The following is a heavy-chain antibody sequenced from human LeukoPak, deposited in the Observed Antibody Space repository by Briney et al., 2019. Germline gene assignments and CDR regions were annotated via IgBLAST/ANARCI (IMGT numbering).Heavy chain of an antibody. J-gene: IGHJ4*02. D-gene: IGHD3-9*01. Sequence: PSETLSLTCTVSGGSISSYYWSWIRQPPGKGLEWIGYIYYSGSTNYNPSLKGRVTISVDTSKNQFSLKLSSVTAADTAVYYCARLGQNYDILTGYYNGYYFDYWGQGTLVTDSS. V-gene: IGHV4-59*01. CDR2: IYYSGST. CDR3: ARLGQNYDILTGYYNGYYFDY. CDR1: GGSISSYY.